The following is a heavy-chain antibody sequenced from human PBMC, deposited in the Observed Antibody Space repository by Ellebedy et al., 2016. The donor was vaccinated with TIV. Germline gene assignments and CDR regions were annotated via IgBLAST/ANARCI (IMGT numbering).Heavy chain of an antibody. CDR3: ARDVSSSPFFDY. CDR1: GVTVSSNY. D-gene: IGHD2-2*01. V-gene: IGHV3-53*01. CDR2: IYSGRST. J-gene: IGHJ4*02. Sequence: GESLKISCAASGVTVSSNYMSWVRQAPGKGLEWVSLIYSGRSTYYADSVKGRFTISRDNSKNTLYLQMNSLRAEGTAVYYCARDVSSSPFFDYWGQGTLVTVSS.